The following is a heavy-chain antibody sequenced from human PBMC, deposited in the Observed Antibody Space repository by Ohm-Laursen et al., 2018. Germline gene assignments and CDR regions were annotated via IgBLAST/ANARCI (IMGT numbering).Heavy chain of an antibody. CDR1: GFTFDDYA. CDR3: GKGDCAADCSVNY. D-gene: IGHD2-21*02. Sequence: SLRLSCSATGFTFDDYAMYWVRQAPGKGLEWVSGISWNSNNIGYVDSVKGRFTISRDNAKNSLYLQMSSLRAEDTAVYYCGKGDCAADCSVNYWGQGTLVTVSS. CDR2: ISWNSNNI. V-gene: IGHV3-9*01. J-gene: IGHJ4*02.